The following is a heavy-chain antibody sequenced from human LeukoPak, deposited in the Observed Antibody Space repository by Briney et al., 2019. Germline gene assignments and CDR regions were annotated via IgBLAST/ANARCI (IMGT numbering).Heavy chain of an antibody. D-gene: IGHD5-24*01. V-gene: IGHV3-21*01. Sequence: GGSLRLSCAASGFTFSTYSMNWVRQAPGKGLEWVSSISSGGSYIYYADSVNGRFTISRDNAKNSLYLEMNSLRAEDTAVYYCARGRDGYNFQFDYWGQGTLVTVSS. CDR3: ARGRDGYNFQFDY. J-gene: IGHJ4*02. CDR2: ISSGGSYI. CDR1: GFTFSTYS.